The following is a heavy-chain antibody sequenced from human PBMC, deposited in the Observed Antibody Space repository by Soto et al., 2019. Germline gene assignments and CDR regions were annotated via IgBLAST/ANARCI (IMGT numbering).Heavy chain of an antibody. CDR3: ARHPHLTTVTTFASVVYGMHV. D-gene: IGHD4-17*01. Sequence: GESLKISWRGSGYSFTSYWISWVRQMPGKGVEGMGRIDPSDCYTNYSRSFQGHVTISADKSISTAYLQCRSPNASDTAMYSCARHPHLTTVTTFASVVYGMHVWDQGTTVTVSS. CDR1: GYSFTSYW. CDR2: IDPSDCYT. J-gene: IGHJ6*02. V-gene: IGHV5-10-1*01.